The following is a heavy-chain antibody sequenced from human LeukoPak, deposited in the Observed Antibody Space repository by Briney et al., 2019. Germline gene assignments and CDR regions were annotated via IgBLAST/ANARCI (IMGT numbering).Heavy chain of an antibody. CDR2: ISSSSSYI. V-gene: IGHV3-21*01. D-gene: IGHD3-22*01. Sequence: GGSLRLSCAASGFTFSSYSMNWVRQAPGKGLEWVSSISSSSSYIYYADSVKGRFTISRDNAKNSLYLQMNSLRAEDTAVYYCARVTRLRITMIVVPRNLDAFDIWGQGTMVTVSS. CDR3: ARVTRLRITMIVVPRNLDAFDI. CDR1: GFTFSSYS. J-gene: IGHJ3*02.